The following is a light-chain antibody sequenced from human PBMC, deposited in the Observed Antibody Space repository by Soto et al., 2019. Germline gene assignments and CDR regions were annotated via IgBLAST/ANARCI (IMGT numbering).Light chain of an antibody. CDR2: GNS. CDR1: SSNIGAGYD. J-gene: IGLJ2*01. CDR3: QSYDSSLSGSVV. Sequence: QSVLTQPPSVSGAPGQRVTISCTGSSSNIGAGYDVHWYQQLPGTAPKLLIYGNSNRPSGVPDRFSGFKSGTSASLAITGLQAKDEADYYCQSYDSSLSGSVVFGGGTKLTVL. V-gene: IGLV1-40*01.